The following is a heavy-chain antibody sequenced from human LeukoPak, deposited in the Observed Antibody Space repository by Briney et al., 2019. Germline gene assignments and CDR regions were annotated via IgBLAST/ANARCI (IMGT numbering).Heavy chain of an antibody. CDR1: GGSISSGSYC. J-gene: IGHJ4*02. Sequence: SETLSLTCTVSGGSISSGSYCWSWIRQPAGKGLEWIGHIYTSGNTNYNPSLKSRVTISVDASKNQFSLRLSSVTAADTAVYYCARFFRTVWELPYYWGPGTLVTVSS. V-gene: IGHV4-61*09. CDR3: ARFFRTVWELPYY. D-gene: IGHD1-26*01. CDR2: IYTSGNT.